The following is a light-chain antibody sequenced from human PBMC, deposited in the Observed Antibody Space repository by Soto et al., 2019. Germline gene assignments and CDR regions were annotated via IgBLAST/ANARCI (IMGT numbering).Light chain of an antibody. CDR1: QGISSY. CDR3: QQYYSFPWT. V-gene: IGKV1D-8*01. CDR2: AAS. J-gene: IGKJ1*01. Sequence: VIWMTQSPSLLSASTGDRVTISCQMSQGISSYLAWYQQKPGKAPELLIYAASTLQSGVPSRFSGSGSGTDFTLTISCLQSEAFATYYCQQYYSFPWTFGQGTKVEIK.